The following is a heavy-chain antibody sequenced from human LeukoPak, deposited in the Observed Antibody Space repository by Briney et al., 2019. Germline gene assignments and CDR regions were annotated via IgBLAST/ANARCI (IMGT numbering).Heavy chain of an antibody. CDR1: GFTVSSSY. J-gene: IGHJ6*02. D-gene: IGHD2-15*01. V-gene: IGHV3-66*02. CDR2: IYSAGST. Sequence: GGSLTLSCPASGFTVSSSYISWVRQAPGKGLEWVSVIYSAGSTYYADSVKGRFTISRDNSKNTLYLQLNSLRPEDTAVYYCARDLVAAREDYHYYGSDVWGQGTTVTVS. CDR3: ARDLVAAREDYHYYGSDV.